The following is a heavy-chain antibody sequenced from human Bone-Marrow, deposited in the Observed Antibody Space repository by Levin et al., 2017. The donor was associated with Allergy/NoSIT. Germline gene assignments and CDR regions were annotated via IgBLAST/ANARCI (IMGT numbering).Heavy chain of an antibody. Sequence: GGSLRLSCAASGFTVSSNYMSWVRQAPGKGLEWVSVIYSGGSTYYADSVKGRFTISRDKSKNTLYLQMNSLRAEDTAVYYCARVVLYSGSYVGFDYWGQGTLVTVSS. J-gene: IGHJ4*02. D-gene: IGHD1-26*01. V-gene: IGHV3-53*01. CDR2: IYSGGST. CDR1: GFTVSSNY. CDR3: ARVVLYSGSYVGFDY.